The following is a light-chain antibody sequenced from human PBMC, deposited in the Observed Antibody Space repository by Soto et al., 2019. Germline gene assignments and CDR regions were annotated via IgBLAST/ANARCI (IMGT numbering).Light chain of an antibody. Sequence: QSVLTQPPSVSGAPGQRVTISCTGSSSNIGAGSDVHWYQQLPGTAPKLLIYGYNNRPSGVPDRFSGSKSGTSASLAITGLQAEDEADYYCQSYDSSLSAPYVFGTGTKVTVL. CDR2: GYN. CDR1: SSNIGAGSD. V-gene: IGLV1-40*01. CDR3: QSYDSSLSAPYV. J-gene: IGLJ1*01.